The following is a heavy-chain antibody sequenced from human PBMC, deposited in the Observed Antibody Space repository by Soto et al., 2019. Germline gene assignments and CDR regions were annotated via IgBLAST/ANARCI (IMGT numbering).Heavy chain of an antibody. D-gene: IGHD5-12*01. V-gene: IGHV3-11*01. CDR3: ARHPVDIVAGAYYYYYYMDV. J-gene: IGHJ6*03. CDR1: GFTFSDYY. Sequence: GGSLRLSCAASGFTFSDYYMSWIRQAPGKGLEWVSYISSSGSTIYYADSVKGRFTISRDNAKNSLYLQMNSLRAEDTAVYYCARHPVDIVAGAYYYYYYMDVWGKGTTVTVSS. CDR2: ISSSGSTI.